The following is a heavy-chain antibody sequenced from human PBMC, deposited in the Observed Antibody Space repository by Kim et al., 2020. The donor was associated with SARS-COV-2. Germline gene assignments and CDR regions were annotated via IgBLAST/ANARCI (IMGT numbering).Heavy chain of an antibody. J-gene: IGHJ6*02. Sequence: ASVKVSCKVSGYTLTELSMHWVRQAPGQGLEWMGIINPSGGSTSYAQKFQGRVTMTRDTSTSTVYMELSSLRSEDTAVYYCARCRDMITFGGVIAGMDVWGQGTTVTVSS. V-gene: IGHV1-46*01. CDR2: INPSGGST. D-gene: IGHD3-16*01. CDR1: GYTLTELS. CDR3: ARCRDMITFGGVIAGMDV.